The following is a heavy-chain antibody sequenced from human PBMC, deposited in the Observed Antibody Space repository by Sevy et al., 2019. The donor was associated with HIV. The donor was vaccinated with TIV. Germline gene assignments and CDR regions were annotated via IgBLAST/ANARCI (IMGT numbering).Heavy chain of an antibody. CDR1: GYTFTSYG. CDR2: ISAYNGNT. Sequence: VSVKVSCKASGYTFTSYGISWVRQAPGQGLEWMGWISAYNGNTNYAQKLQGRVTMTTDTPTSTAYMELRSLRSDDTAVYYCARAKTGMGLIDWFDPWGQGTLVTVSS. D-gene: IGHD3-16*01. CDR3: ARAKTGMGLIDWFDP. J-gene: IGHJ5*02. V-gene: IGHV1-18*01.